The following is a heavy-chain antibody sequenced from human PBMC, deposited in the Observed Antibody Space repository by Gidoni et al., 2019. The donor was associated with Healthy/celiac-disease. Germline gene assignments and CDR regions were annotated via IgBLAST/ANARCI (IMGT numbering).Heavy chain of an antibody. CDR1: GGSISSSSYY. CDR3: ARVPNYYDSSGYVGGYFDY. V-gene: IGHV4-39*07. CDR2: IYYSGST. Sequence: QLQLQESGPGLVKPSETLSLTCTVSGGSISSSSYYWGWIRQPPGKGLEWIGSIYYSGSTYYNPSLKGRVTISVDTSKNQFSLKLSSVTAADTAGYYCARVPNYYDSSGYVGGYFDYWGQGTLVTVSS. D-gene: IGHD3-22*01. J-gene: IGHJ4*02.